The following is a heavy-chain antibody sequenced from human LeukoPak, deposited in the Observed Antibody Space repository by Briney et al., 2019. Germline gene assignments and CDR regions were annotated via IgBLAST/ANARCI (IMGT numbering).Heavy chain of an antibody. J-gene: IGHJ4*02. CDR1: GDSISSYY. V-gene: IGHV4-4*07. CDR2: IYTSGST. Sequence: SETLSLTCTVTGDSISSYYWSWIRQPAGKGLEWIGRIYTSGSTNYNPSLKSRVTMSVDTSKNQFSLKLSSVTAADTAVYYCARERGDSSGWLVDYWGQGTLVTVSS. D-gene: IGHD6-19*01. CDR3: ARERGDSSGWLVDY.